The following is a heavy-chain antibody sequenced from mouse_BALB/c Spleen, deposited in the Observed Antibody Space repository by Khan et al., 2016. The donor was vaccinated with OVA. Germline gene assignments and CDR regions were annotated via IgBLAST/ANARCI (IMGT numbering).Heavy chain of an antibody. V-gene: IGHV2-3*01. CDR3: VKQNYGTLCAMDY. CDR2: IWGDGST. D-gene: IGHD2-1*01. J-gene: IGHJ4*01. CDR1: GFSLTSYG. Sequence: QVQLKEPGPALVAPSQSLSITCTVSGFSLTSYGVNWVRQPPGKGLERLGVIWGDGSTNYHSVLISRLSISKGNSKSQVFLKLNSLQTDDTATYYCVKQNYGTLCAMDYWGQGTAVTGSS.